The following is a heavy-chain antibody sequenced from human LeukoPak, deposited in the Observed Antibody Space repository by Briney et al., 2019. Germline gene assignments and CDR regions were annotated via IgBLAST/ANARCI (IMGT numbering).Heavy chain of an antibody. V-gene: IGHV4-39*07. Sequence: SQTLSLTCTVSGGSISSSSYYWGWIRQPPGKGLEWIGRIYYSASTYYRPSLKSRVTMSVDTSKNQFSLKLSSVTAADTAVYYCASSPPRMTTLTKISAWYFDLWGRGTLVSVSS. J-gene: IGHJ2*01. CDR3: ASSPPRMTTLTKISAWYFDL. CDR1: GGSISSSSYY. CDR2: IYYSAST. D-gene: IGHD4-17*01.